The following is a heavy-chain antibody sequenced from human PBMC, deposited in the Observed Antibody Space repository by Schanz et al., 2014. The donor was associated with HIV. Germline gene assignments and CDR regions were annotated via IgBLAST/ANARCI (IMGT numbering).Heavy chain of an antibody. CDR2: IWYDGSQK. D-gene: IGHD2-15*01. CDR1: GFTFRSYG. Sequence: QVQLVESGGGVVQPWRSLRLSCAASGFTFRSYGMHWVRQAPGKGLEWVAVIWYDGSQKYYADSVKGRFTVSRDNSNNKLFLQMNSLRADDTGVYYCARDLGYCGGGSCSWGQGTLVTVSS. J-gene: IGHJ4*02. CDR3: ARDLGYCGGGSCS. V-gene: IGHV3-33*01.